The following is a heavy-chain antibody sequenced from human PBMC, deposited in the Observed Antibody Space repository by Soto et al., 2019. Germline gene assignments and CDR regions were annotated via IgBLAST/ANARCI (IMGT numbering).Heavy chain of an antibody. V-gene: IGHV3-33*01. J-gene: IGHJ5*02. CDR1: GFTFSSYG. Sequence: QVQLVESGGGVVQPGRSLRLSCAASGFTFSSYGMHWVRQAPGKGLEWVAVIWYDGSNKYYADSVKGRFTISRDNSKNTLYLQMNSLRAEDTAVYYCARAQVARGDKGPPWFDPWGEGTLVTVSS. CDR3: ARAQVARGDKGPPWFDP. D-gene: IGHD2-21*02. CDR2: IWYDGSNK.